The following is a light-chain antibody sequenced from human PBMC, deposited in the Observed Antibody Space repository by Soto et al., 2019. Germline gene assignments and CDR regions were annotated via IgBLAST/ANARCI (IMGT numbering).Light chain of an antibody. CDR1: QSISSY. CDR2: AAS. J-gene: IGKJ2*01. CDR3: QQSYSTPYT. V-gene: IGKV1-39*01. Sequence: DIQMTQSPSSLSASVGDRVTITCRASQSISSYLHWYQQKPGTAPKLLIYAASSLQSGVPSRFSGSGSGTDFTLTISSLQPEDFATYHCQQSYSTPYTVGQGTKLEIK.